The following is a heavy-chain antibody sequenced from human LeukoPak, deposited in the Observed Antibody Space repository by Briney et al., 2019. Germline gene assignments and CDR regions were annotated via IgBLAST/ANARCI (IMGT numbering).Heavy chain of an antibody. D-gene: IGHD4-17*01. J-gene: IGHJ6*02. CDR2: IYYGGST. CDR1: GGSISSYY. V-gene: IGHV4-59*12. Sequence: SETLSLTCTVSGGSISSYYWSWIRQPPGKGLEWIGYIYYGGSTNYNPSLKSRVTISIDTSKNQFSLKLSSVTAADTAVYYCARGPLTVTTSYYYYGMDVWGQGTTVTVSS. CDR3: ARGPLTVTTSYYYYGMDV.